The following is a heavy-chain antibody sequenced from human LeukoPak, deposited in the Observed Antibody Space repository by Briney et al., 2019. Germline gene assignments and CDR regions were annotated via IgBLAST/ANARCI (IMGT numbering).Heavy chain of an antibody. J-gene: IGHJ2*01. Sequence: PSETLSLTCTVSGGSISSYYWSWIRQPPGKGLEWIGYIYYSGSTNYNPSLKSRVTISVDTSKNQFSLKLSSVTAADTAVYYCARQSSSSIYWYFDFWGRGTLVTVSS. D-gene: IGHD6-6*01. CDR1: GGSISSYY. V-gene: IGHV4-59*01. CDR2: IYYSGST. CDR3: ARQSSSSIYWYFDF.